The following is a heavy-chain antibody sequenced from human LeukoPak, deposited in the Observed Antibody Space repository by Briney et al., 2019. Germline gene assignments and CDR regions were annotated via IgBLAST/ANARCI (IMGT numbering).Heavy chain of an antibody. CDR1: GYTFTGYY. D-gene: IGHD2-15*01. CDR3: ARGLVVVAATGWFDP. J-gene: IGHJ5*02. V-gene: IGHV1-2*02. Sequence: ASVKVSCKASGYTFTGYYMHWVRQAPGQGLEWMGWINPNSGGTNYAQKFQGRVTMTRDTSISTAYMELSRLRSDDTAVHYCARGLVVVAATGWFDPWGQGTLVTVSS. CDR2: INPNSGGT.